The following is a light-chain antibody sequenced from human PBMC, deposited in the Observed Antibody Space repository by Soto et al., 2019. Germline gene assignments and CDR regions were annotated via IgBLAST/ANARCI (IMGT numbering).Light chain of an antibody. CDR2: EVS. V-gene: IGLV2-14*01. CDR3: TSYTSSITDV. CDR1: SSDVGGYNY. Sequence: QSALTQPASVSGSPGQSITISCTGTSSDVGGYNYVSWYQQHPGKAPRLMIYEVSNRPSGVSNRFSGSKSGNTASLTISGLQAEDGADYYCTSYTSSITDVFGTGTKVTVL. J-gene: IGLJ1*01.